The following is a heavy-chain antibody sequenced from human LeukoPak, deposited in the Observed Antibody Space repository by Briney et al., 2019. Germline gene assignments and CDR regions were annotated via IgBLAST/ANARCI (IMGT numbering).Heavy chain of an antibody. J-gene: IGHJ6*03. CDR3: ARDPPYYDFFHMDV. CDR1: GGSISSYY. V-gene: IGHV4-59*12. D-gene: IGHD3-3*01. CDR2: IYYSGST. Sequence: PSETLSLTCTVSGGSISSYYWSWIRQPPGKGLEWIGYIYYSGSTNYNPSLKSRVTISVDTSKNQFSLKLSSVTAADTAVYYCARDPPYYDFFHMDVWGKGTTVTVSS.